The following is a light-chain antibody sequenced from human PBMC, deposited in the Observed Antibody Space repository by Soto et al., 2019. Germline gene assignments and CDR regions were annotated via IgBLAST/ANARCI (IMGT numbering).Light chain of an antibody. CDR3: QQYGYSPWT. V-gene: IGKV3-20*01. CDR1: ESVNSAY. Sequence: ELVLTQSPVTLSLSPGESATLSCRASESVNSAYLAWYQHRPAQAPRLLIYGASSRATGVPDRFSGSGSGTEFTLTITRLEPADFALYYCQQYGYSPWTFGLGTKVDI. J-gene: IGKJ1*01. CDR2: GAS.